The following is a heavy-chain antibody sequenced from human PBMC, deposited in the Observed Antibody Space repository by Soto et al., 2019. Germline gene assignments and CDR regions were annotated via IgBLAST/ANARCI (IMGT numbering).Heavy chain of an antibody. CDR3: ARVKSGTGTTSFDY. D-gene: IGHD1-7*01. Sequence: TGGSLRLSCAASGFTFSSYAMHWVRQAPGKGLEWVAVISYDGSNKYYADSVKGRFTISRDNSKNTLYLQMNSLRAEDTAVYYCARVKSGTGTTSFDYWGQGTLVTVSS. V-gene: IGHV3-30-3*01. CDR1: GFTFSSYA. CDR2: ISYDGSNK. J-gene: IGHJ4*02.